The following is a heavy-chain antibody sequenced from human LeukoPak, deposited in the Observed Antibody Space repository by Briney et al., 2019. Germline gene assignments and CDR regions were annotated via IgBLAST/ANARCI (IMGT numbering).Heavy chain of an antibody. CDR3: AKNSSGGYSHY. V-gene: IGHV1-18*01. CDR2: ISTYNGYS. CDR1: GYTFTSSG. D-gene: IGHD6-19*01. Sequence: ASVKVSCKTSGYTFTSSGISWVRQAPGQGLEWMGWISTYNGYSKYAQNLQGRVTMTADTSTSTAYMELSSLRSDDSAVYYCAKNSSGGYSHYLVQGTLVTVSS. J-gene: IGHJ4*02.